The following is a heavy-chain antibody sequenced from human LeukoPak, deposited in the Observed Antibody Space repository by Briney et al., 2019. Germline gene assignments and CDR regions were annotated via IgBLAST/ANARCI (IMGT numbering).Heavy chain of an antibody. CDR3: ATDHEQWLVHHRY. J-gene: IGHJ4*02. CDR2: IKSKTDGGTT. Sequence: GGSLRLSCAASGFTFSIALMTWVRQAPGKGLEWVGRIKSKTDGGTTDYAAPVKGRFTISRDDSKNTLYLQMNRLKTEDTAVYYCATDHEQWLVHHRYWGQGTLVTVSS. V-gene: IGHV3-15*01. D-gene: IGHD6-19*01. CDR1: GFTFSIAL.